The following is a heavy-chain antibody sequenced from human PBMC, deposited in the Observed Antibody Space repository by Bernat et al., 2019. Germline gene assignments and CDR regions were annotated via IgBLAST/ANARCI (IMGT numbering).Heavy chain of an antibody. D-gene: IGHD4-17*01. J-gene: IGHJ4*02. Sequence: QITLKESGPTLVKPTQTLTLTCTFSGFSLSTSGVGVGWIRQPPGKALEWFALIYWDDDKRYSPSLKSRLTITKDTSKNQVVLTMTNMDPVDTATYYCAHKGPQPGRYGDYFDYWGQGTLVTVSS. CDR2: IYWDDDK. CDR3: AHKGPQPGRYGDYFDY. CDR1: GFSLSTSGVG. V-gene: IGHV2-5*02.